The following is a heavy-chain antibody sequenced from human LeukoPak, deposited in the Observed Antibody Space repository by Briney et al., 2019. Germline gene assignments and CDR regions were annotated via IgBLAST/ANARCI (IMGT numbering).Heavy chain of an antibody. CDR2: ISSSGSTI. CDR1: GFTFSSYE. CDR3: AKGGPAGFDP. V-gene: IGHV3-48*03. J-gene: IGHJ5*02. Sequence: GGSLRLSCAASGFTFSSYEMNWVRQAPGKGLEWVSYISSSGSTIYYADSVKGRFTISRDNAKNTLYLQMDSLRAEDTAVYYCAKGGPAGFDPWGQGTLVTVSS. D-gene: IGHD3-10*01.